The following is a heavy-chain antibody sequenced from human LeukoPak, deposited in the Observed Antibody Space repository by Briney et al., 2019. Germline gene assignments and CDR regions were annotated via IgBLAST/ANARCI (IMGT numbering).Heavy chain of an antibody. CDR3: AREGDSSGYYYAGFDY. D-gene: IGHD3-22*01. Sequence: ASVKVSCKASGYTFTGYYMHWVRQAPGQGLEWMGRIIPILGIANYAQKFQGRVTITADKSTSTAYMELSSLRSEDTAVYYCAREGDSSGYYYAGFDYWGQGTLVTVSS. V-gene: IGHV1-69*04. J-gene: IGHJ4*02. CDR2: IIPILGIA. CDR1: GYTFTGYY.